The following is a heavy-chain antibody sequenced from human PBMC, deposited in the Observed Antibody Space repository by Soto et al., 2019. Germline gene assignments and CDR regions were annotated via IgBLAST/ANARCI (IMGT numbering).Heavy chain of an antibody. CDR2: IYYSGST. Sequence: SETLSLTCTVSDGSISSYYWSWIRQPPGKGLEWIGYIYYSGSTNYNPSLKSRVTISVDTSKNQFSLKLSSVTAADTAVYYCARRGIVVVPAATNHYYYYYMDVWGKGTTVTVSS. J-gene: IGHJ6*03. CDR1: DGSISSYY. D-gene: IGHD2-2*01. CDR3: ARRGIVVVPAATNHYYYYYMDV. V-gene: IGHV4-59*08.